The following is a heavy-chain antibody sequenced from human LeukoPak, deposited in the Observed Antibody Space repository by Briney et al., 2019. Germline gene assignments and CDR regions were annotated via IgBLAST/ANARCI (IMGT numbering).Heavy chain of an antibody. CDR1: GYTFTSYD. Sequence: ASVKVSCKASGYTFTSYDINWVRQATGQGLEWMGWMNPNSGNTGYAQKFQGRVTMTRNTSISTAYMELSSLRSEDTAVYYCARTVTTFSDTGYYYYYGMDVWGQGTTVTVSS. J-gene: IGHJ6*02. CDR3: ARTVTTFSDTGYYYYYGMDV. CDR2: MNPNSGNT. D-gene: IGHD4-17*01. V-gene: IGHV1-8*01.